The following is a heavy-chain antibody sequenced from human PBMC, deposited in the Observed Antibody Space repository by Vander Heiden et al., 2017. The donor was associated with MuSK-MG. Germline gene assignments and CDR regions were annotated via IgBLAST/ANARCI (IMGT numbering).Heavy chain of an antibody. Sequence: QVELQQWGAGLVKPSETLSLTCAVYGGSFSGFYWTWIRQAPGKGLEWIGEINHSGSTKYNSSLKSRVTMSVDTSKNQFSLKLRSATAADTALYYCARKTPARIFFDNLGRGTLVTVSS. D-gene: IGHD2-15*01. CDR2: INHSGST. V-gene: IGHV4-34*01. CDR1: GGSFSGFY. CDR3: ARKTPARIFFDN. J-gene: IGHJ4*01.